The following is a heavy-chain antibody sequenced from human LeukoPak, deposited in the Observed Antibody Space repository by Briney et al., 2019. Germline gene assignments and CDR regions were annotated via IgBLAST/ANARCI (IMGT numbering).Heavy chain of an antibody. CDR2: ISYDGSNK. Sequence: PGGSLRLSCAASGFTFSSYAMHWVRQAPGKGLEWVAVISYDGSNKYYADSVKGRFTISRDNSKNTVYLQMNSLRAEDTAVYYCARVRDGYNYEYYFDYWGQGTLVTVSS. D-gene: IGHD5-24*01. V-gene: IGHV3-30-3*01. J-gene: IGHJ4*02. CDR1: GFTFSSYA. CDR3: ARVRDGYNYEYYFDY.